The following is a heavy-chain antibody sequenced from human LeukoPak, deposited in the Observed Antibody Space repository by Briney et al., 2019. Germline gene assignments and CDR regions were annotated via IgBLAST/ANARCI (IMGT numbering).Heavy chain of an antibody. CDR2: IYATGTT. D-gene: IGHD3-16*02. CDR1: GGSISSYY. J-gene: IGHJ1*01. V-gene: IGHV4-4*07. CDR3: AREGGGSNRCLD. Sequence: SETLSLTCTVSGGSISSYYWSWIRQPAGKGLEWIGRIYATGTTNYNPSLKSRVTMSVDTSKNQFSLNLTSVTAADTAVYYCAREGGGSNRCLDWGQGTLATVSS.